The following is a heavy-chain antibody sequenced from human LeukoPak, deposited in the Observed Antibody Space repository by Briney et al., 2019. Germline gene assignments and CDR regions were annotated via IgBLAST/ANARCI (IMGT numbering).Heavy chain of an antibody. CDR2: ISRSSFYI. J-gene: IGHJ4*02. Sequence: GGSLRLSCAASGFTFSNYSMNWVSQAPGKGLEWVSSISRSSFYIFYADSVKGRFTISRDNAKNSLYLQMNTLRAEDTAVYYCAGGGATGSGYWGQGTLVTVSS. V-gene: IGHV3-21*01. D-gene: IGHD1-26*01. CDR1: GFTFSNYS. CDR3: AGGGATGSGY.